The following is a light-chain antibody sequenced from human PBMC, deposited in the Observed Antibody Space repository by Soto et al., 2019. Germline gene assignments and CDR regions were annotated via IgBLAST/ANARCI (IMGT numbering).Light chain of an antibody. J-gene: IGKJ2*01. Sequence: EIVLTQSPATLCLSPGERATLSCRASQSISIYLAWYQHKPGQAPRLLIYDASNRATGIPARFSGSGSGTDFTLTISSLEPEDFAIYYCQHRSNWPRYTFGQGTKLEIK. CDR2: DAS. CDR1: QSISIY. V-gene: IGKV3-11*01. CDR3: QHRSNWPRYT.